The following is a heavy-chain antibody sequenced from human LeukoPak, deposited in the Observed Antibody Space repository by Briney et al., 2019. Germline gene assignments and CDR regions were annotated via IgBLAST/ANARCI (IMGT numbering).Heavy chain of an antibody. CDR3: ARDLGYYGSGTYYPFDY. V-gene: IGHV3-66*01. D-gene: IGHD3-10*01. J-gene: IGHJ4*02. CDR1: GFTVSSNY. Sequence: GGSLRLSCAASGFTVSSNYMSWVRQAQGKGLEWVSVIYRGGNTYSADSVKGRLSISRDNSKNSLYLRMNSLRAEDTAVYYCARDLGYYGSGTYYPFDYWGQGTLVTVSS. CDR2: IYRGGNT.